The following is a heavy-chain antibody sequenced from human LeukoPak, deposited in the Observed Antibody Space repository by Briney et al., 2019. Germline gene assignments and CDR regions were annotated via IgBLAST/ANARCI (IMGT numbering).Heavy chain of an antibody. Sequence: PGGSLRVSCAASGFTFSNAWMNWVRQAPGKGLEWVGRIKSKTDGGTTDYAAPVKGRFTISRDDSKNTLYLQMNSLKTEDTAVYYCTTRIKYSSSWYEDYWGQGTLVTVSS. J-gene: IGHJ4*02. CDR1: GFTFSNAW. D-gene: IGHD6-13*01. CDR3: TTRIKYSSSWYEDY. CDR2: IKSKTDGGTT. V-gene: IGHV3-15*07.